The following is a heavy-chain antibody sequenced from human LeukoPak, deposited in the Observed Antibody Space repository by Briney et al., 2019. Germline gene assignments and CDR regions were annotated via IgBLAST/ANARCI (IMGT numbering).Heavy chain of an antibody. V-gene: IGHV3-30*04. CDR3: ARYSEVYYYVDV. CDR2: ISYDGSNK. D-gene: IGHD2-21*01. CDR1: GLTFSSYA. Sequence: PGRSLRLSCAVSGLTFSSYAIDWVRQAPGKGLGWVAVISYDGSNKYYADSVKGRFTISRDDAERSVYLQMDNVRVEDTAVYCCARYSEVYYYVDVWGTGNTVTVSS. J-gene: IGHJ6*03.